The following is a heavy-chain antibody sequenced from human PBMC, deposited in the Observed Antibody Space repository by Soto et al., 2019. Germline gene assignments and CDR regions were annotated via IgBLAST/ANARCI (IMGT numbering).Heavy chain of an antibody. Sequence: QVQLVESGGGVVQPGRSLRLSCAASGFIFSGYAMHWVRQAPGKGLEWVADISYDGNTEYYADSVKGRFTVSRDNSKNTLYVQMNNLSAEDTAIYYCAKETSAYEIDYWGQGTLVTVSS. V-gene: IGHV3-30-3*01. CDR1: GFIFSGYA. CDR3: AKETSAYEIDY. CDR2: ISYDGNTE. J-gene: IGHJ4*02. D-gene: IGHD5-12*01.